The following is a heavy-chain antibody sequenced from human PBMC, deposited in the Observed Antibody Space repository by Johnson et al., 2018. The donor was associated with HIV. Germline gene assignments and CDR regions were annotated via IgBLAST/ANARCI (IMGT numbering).Heavy chain of an antibody. D-gene: IGHD1-26*01. CDR3: ARGSYDGDAFNI. J-gene: IGHJ3*02. V-gene: IGHV3-13*01. Sequence: VQLVESGGGVVQPGRSLRLSCAASGFTFSNYDMHWVRQPTGKRLEWVSGIATTGDTYYAGSVKGRFTISRENAKNSLYLQLNSLRAGDTALYYCARGSYDGDAFNIWGQGTSVTVSS. CDR2: IATTGDT. CDR1: GFTFSNYD.